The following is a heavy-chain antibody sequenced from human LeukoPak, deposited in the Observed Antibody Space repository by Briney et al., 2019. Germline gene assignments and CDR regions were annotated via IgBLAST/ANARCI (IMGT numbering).Heavy chain of an antibody. V-gene: IGHV3-21*01. CDR1: GFTFSTYT. D-gene: IGHD6-6*01. Sequence: GGSLRLSCAASGFTFSTYTMNWVRQAPGKGLEWISSITSNSHYIFYADSLKGRFTISRDNAENSLYLQMNSLRAEDTAVYYCARGSYYYYYMDVWGKGTTVTVSS. CDR3: ARGSYYYYYMDV. J-gene: IGHJ6*03. CDR2: ITSNSHYI.